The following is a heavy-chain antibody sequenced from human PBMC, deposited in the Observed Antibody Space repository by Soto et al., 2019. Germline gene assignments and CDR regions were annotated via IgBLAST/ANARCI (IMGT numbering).Heavy chain of an antibody. J-gene: IGHJ6*03. CDR1: GFTFSSYS. CDR3: SSGGGDYYYYYMDV. CDR2: ISSSSSTI. Sequence: GGSLRLSCAASGFTFSSYSMNWVRQAPGKGLEWVSYISSSSSTIYYADSVKGRFTISRDNAKNSLYLQMNSLRAEDTAVYYCSSGGGDYYYYYMDVWGKGTTVTVSS. V-gene: IGHV3-48*01. D-gene: IGHD3-16*01.